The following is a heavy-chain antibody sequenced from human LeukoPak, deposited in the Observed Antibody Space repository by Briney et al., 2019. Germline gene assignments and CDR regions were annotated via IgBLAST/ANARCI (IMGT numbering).Heavy chain of an antibody. CDR2: IYYSGST. D-gene: IGHD1-26*01. V-gene: IGHV4-59*12. CDR3: ARDSSGSPPYYYYGMDV. J-gene: IGHJ6*02. CDR1: GGSLSSYY. Sequence: SETLSLTCTVSGGSLSSYYWSWIRQPPGKGLEWIGYIYYSGSTNYNPSLKSRVTISVDTSKNQFSLKLSSVTAADSAVYYCARDSSGSPPYYYYGMDVWGQGTTVTVSS.